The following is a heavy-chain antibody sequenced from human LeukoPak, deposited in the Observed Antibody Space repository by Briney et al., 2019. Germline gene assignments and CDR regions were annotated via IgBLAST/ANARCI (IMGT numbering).Heavy chain of an antibody. V-gene: IGHV3-23*01. Sequence: GGSLRLSCEASGFTLINYAMNWVRQAPEKGLEWVSTVSGPGTTTYYADSVKGRFTVSRDNSKNTVFLQMDSLRAEDTAVYYCATRRSGNYFATFDYWGQGILVTVSS. CDR2: VSGPGTTT. CDR1: GFTLINYA. D-gene: IGHD3-22*01. CDR3: ATRRSGNYFATFDY. J-gene: IGHJ4*02.